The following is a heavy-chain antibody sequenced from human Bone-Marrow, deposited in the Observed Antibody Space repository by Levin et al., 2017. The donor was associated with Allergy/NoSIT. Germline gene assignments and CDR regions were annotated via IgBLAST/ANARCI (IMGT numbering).Heavy chain of an antibody. CDR1: GDTFTTHA. Sequence: ASVKVSCKTSGDTFTTHAITWVRQAPGQGLEWMGGIVPRFGATNYAQRLQGRFTITADESGNTVYMELSSLTSEDTAIYYCAIYFNIIVIPPAHPLDPPKYYYDMDVWGHGTTVTVSS. J-gene: IGHJ6*02. D-gene: IGHD2/OR15-2a*01. CDR2: IVPRFGAT. CDR3: AIYFNIIVIPPAHPLDPPKYYYDMDV. V-gene: IGHV1-69*13.